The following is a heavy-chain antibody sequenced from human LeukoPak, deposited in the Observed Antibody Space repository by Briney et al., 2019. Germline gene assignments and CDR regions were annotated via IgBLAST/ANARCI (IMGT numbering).Heavy chain of an antibody. J-gene: IGHJ4*02. D-gene: IGHD2-15*01. CDR1: GGSISSDY. V-gene: IGHV4-59*01. Sequence: SETLSLTCTVSGGSISSDYWSWIRQPPGKGLEWIGYMYYSGSTNYNPSLKSRVTIDTSKNQFSLKLSSVTAADTAVYYCARLTSYCSGGSCYPSVWGQGTLVTVSS. CDR2: MYYSGST. CDR3: ARLTSYCSGGSCYPSV.